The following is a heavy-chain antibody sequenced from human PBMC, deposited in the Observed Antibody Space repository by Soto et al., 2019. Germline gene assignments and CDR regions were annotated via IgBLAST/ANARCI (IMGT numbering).Heavy chain of an antibody. J-gene: IGHJ6*02. CDR1: GGTFSSYA. V-gene: IGHV1-69*01. CDR2: IIPIFGTA. Sequence: QVQLVQSGAEVKKPGSSVKVSCTASGGTFSSYAISWVRQAPGQGLEWMGGIIPIFGTANYAQKFQGRVTITADESTSTAYMELSSLRSEDTAVYYCASSLLTPEPIYYYYYGMDVWGQGTTVTVSS. CDR3: ASSLLTPEPIYYYYYGMDV. D-gene: IGHD3-9*01.